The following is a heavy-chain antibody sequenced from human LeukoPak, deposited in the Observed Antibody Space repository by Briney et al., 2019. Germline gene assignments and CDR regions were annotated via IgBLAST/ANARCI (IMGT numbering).Heavy chain of an antibody. D-gene: IGHD6-19*01. CDR3: ARDTYSSGSFDY. CDR1: GFPLTSYT. CDR2: MSYDGSSK. J-gene: IGHJ4*02. Sequence: QPGRSLRLSCAASGFPLTSYTMNWVRQAPGKGLEWVAVMSYDGSSKYYADSVQGRFTISRDNSKNTLYLQMNSLRAEDTAMYYCARDTYSSGSFDYWGQGTLVSVSS. V-gene: IGHV3-30-3*01.